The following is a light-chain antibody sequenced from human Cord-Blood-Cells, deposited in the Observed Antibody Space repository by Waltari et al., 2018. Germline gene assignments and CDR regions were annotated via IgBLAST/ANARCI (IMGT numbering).Light chain of an antibody. J-gene: IGLJ3*02. Sequence: QSVLTPPPPVSAAPGQRVTISCTGSSPPIGAGYDVHWYQQLPGTAPKLLIYGNSNRPSGVPDRFSGSKSGTSASLAITGLQAEDEADYYCQSYDSSLSGSVFGGGTKLTVL. CDR3: QSYDSSLSGSV. V-gene: IGLV1-40*01. CDR2: GNS. CDR1: SPPIGAGYD.